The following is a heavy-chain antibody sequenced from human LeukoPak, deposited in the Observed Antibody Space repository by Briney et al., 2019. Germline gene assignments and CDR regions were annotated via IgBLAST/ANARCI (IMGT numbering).Heavy chain of an antibody. CDR1: GGSLSSYY. D-gene: IGHD1-26*01. J-gene: IGHJ3*02. CDR3: ARDLGGSYDDAFDI. Sequence: SETLSLTCTVSGGSLSSYYWSWIRQPPGKGLEWIGYIYYSGSTNYNPSLKSRVTISVDTTKNQFSLKLSSVTAADTAVYYCARDLGGSYDDAFDIWGQGTMVTVSS. V-gene: IGHV4-59*01. CDR2: IYYSGST.